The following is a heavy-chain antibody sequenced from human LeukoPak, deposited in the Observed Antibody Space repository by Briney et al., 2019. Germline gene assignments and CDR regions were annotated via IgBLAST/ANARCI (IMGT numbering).Heavy chain of an antibody. Sequence: GGSLRLSCAASGFTFSSYSMNWVRQAPGKGLEWVSSISSSSNYIYYADSVKGRFTISRDNAKNSLYLQMNSLRAEDTAVYYCARDSGYDMGTDAFDIWGQGTMVTVSS. CDR3: ARDSGYDMGTDAFDI. CDR1: GFTFSSYS. D-gene: IGHD5-12*01. V-gene: IGHV3-21*01. CDR2: ISSSSNYI. J-gene: IGHJ3*02.